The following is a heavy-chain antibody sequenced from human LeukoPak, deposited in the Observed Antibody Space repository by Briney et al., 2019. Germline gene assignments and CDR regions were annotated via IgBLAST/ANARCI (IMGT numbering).Heavy chain of an antibody. CDR1: GFTFSSYA. CDR2: ISYDGSNK. CDR3: ARDRGLYDSSGYYYLDY. Sequence: PGRSLRLSCAASGFTFSSYAMHWVRQAPGKGLEWVAVISYDGSNKNYADSVKGRFTISRDNSKNTLYLQMNSLRAEDTAVYYCARDRGLYDSSGYYYLDYWGQGTLVTVSS. V-gene: IGHV3-30-3*01. D-gene: IGHD3-22*01. J-gene: IGHJ4*02.